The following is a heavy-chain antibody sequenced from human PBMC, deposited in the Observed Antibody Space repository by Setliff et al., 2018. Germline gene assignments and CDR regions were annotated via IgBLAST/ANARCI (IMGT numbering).Heavy chain of an antibody. CDR1: GYTFTGYY. V-gene: IGHV1-2*04. Sequence: ASVKVSCKASGYTFTGYYMHWVRQAPGQGLGWMGWINPNSGGTNYAQKFQGWVTMTRDTSISTAYMELSRLRSDDTAVYYCARGGYSGSYDFDYWGQGTLVTVSS. CDR2: INPNSGGT. D-gene: IGHD1-26*01. J-gene: IGHJ4*02. CDR3: ARGGYSGSYDFDY.